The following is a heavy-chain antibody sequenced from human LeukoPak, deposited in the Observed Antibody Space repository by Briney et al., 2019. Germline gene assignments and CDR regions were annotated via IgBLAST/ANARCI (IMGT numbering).Heavy chain of an antibody. CDR1: GSSFTSYW. Sequence: RGESLQISCLGSGSSFTSYWIGWVGPMPGKGLEWMGIIYPGDSNTRYSPSFQGQVTISADKSISTAYLQWSSLKASDTAMYYCARPPFINDAFDIWGQGTMVTVSS. V-gene: IGHV5-51*01. J-gene: IGHJ3*02. CDR2: IYPGDSNT. CDR3: ARPPFINDAFDI. D-gene: IGHD3-10*01.